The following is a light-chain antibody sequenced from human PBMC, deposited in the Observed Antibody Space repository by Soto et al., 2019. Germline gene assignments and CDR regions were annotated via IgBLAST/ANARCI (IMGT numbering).Light chain of an antibody. Sequence: EIVMTQSPGTLSVSPGERATLSCRASQSVGGNLAWYQQNPGQAPRLLIYGPSTRATGIPARFSGSGSGTEFTLTISSLQSEDFAVYYCQQYNNWPRTFGQGTKVEVK. J-gene: IGKJ1*01. CDR3: QQYNNWPRT. V-gene: IGKV3-15*01. CDR1: QSVGGN. CDR2: GPS.